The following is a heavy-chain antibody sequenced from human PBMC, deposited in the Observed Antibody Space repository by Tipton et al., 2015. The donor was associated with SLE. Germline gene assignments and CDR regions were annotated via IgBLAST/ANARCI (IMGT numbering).Heavy chain of an antibody. Sequence: QLVQSGAEVKKPGSSVKVSCKASGGTFSSYAISWVRQAPGQGLEWMGGIIPIFGTANYPQKIQGRVTITADKSTSTAYRELSSMRSEDTAVYYCASQLVRPHDAFDIWGQGKMVAISS. J-gene: IGHJ3*02. V-gene: IGHV1-69*06. CDR2: IIPIFGTA. CDR3: ASQLVRPHDAFDI. CDR1: GGTFSSYA. D-gene: IGHD6-13*01.